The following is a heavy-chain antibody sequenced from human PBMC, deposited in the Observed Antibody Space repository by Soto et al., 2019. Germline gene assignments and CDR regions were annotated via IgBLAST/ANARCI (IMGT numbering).Heavy chain of an antibody. CDR1: GGSSSSSSYY. D-gene: IGHD3-3*01. CDR3: ARRFAIFGVVIEGMDV. V-gene: IGHV4-39*01. Sequence: SETLSLTCTVSGGSSSSSSYYWGWIRQPPGKGLEWIGSIYYSGSTYYNPSLKSRVTISVDTSKNQFSLKLSSVTAADTAVYYCARRFAIFGVVIEGMDVWGQGTTVTVSS. J-gene: IGHJ6*02. CDR2: IYYSGST.